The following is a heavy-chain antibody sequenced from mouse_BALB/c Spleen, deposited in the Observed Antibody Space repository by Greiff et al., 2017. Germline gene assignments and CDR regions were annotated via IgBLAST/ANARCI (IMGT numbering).Heavy chain of an antibody. V-gene: IGHV1-4*01. J-gene: IGHJ2*01. Sequence: QVQLKQSGAELARPGASVKMSCKASGYTFTSYTMHWVKQRPGQGLEWIGYINPSSGYTNYNQKFKDKATLTADKSSSTAYMQLSSLTSEDSAVYYCARGGYYGNPDYWGQGTTLTVSS. CDR2: INPSSGYT. D-gene: IGHD2-1*01. CDR3: ARGGYYGNPDY. CDR1: GYTFTSYT.